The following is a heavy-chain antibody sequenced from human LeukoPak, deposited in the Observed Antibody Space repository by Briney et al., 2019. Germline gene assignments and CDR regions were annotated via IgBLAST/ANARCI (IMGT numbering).Heavy chain of an antibody. CDR1: GYTFTSYG. CDR2: ISAYNGNT. Sequence: EASVKVSCKASGYTFTSYGISWVRQAPGQGLEWMGWISAYNGNTNYAQKLQGRVTMTTDTSTSTAYMELRSLRSDDTAVYYCARSAEHCNNGVCFTDYYMDVWGKGTTVTVSS. V-gene: IGHV1-18*01. D-gene: IGHD2-8*01. CDR3: ARSAEHCNNGVCFTDYYMDV. J-gene: IGHJ6*03.